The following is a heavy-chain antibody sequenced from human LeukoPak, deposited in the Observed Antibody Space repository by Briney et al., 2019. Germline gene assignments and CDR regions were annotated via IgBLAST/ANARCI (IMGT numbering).Heavy chain of an antibody. CDR2: ISTTDDT. CDR1: GFTFSTYD. V-gene: IGHV3-13*04. Sequence: GGSLRLSCAASGFTFSTYDMHWVRQATGKGLEWVSAISTTDDTYYPGSVKGRFTVSRENAKSSLYLQMNSLRAEDTAVYYCARGRSGSYFDSWGQGTLVAVSS. J-gene: IGHJ4*02. CDR3: ARGRSGSYFDS. D-gene: IGHD1-26*01.